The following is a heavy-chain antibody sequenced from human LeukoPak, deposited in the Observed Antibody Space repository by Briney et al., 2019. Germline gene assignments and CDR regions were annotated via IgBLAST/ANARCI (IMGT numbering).Heavy chain of an antibody. J-gene: IGHJ4*01. V-gene: IGHV4-61*08. D-gene: IGHD3-22*01. CDR3: ATTWYYDTRGYLFDD. Sequence: SETLSLTCTVSGGSISSGGYYWSWIRQPPGKRLEWIAYVYYNGDIMYNPSLKSRVTISLDTSKNQFSLNMASVTAADTAVYFCATTWYYDTRGYLFDDWGHGTLVTVSS. CDR1: GGSISSGGYY. CDR2: VYYNGDI.